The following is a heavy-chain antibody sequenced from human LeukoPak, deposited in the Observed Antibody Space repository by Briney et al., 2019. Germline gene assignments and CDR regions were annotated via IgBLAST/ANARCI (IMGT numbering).Heavy chain of an antibody. V-gene: IGHV3-23*01. CDR3: AKDQGYGDYVFDY. J-gene: IGHJ4*02. CDR2: ISGSGGST. CDR1: GFTFSSYA. Sequence: GGSLRLSCAASGFTFSSYAMSWVRQAPGKGLEWVSAISGSGGSTYYADPVQGRFTISRDNSKNTLYLQMNSLRAEDTAVYYCAKDQGYGDYVFDYWGQGTLVTVSS. D-gene: IGHD4-17*01.